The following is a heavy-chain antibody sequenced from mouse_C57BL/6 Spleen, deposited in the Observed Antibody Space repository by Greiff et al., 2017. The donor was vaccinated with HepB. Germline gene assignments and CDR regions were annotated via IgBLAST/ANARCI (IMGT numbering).Heavy chain of an antibody. CDR2: IDPEDGET. CDR1: GFNIKDYY. D-gene: IGHD1-1*01. J-gene: IGHJ3*01. CDR3: ARGGYYGSSYASAWFAY. Sequence: VHVKQSGAELVKPGASVKLSCTASGFNIKDYYMHWVKQRTEQGLEWIGRIDPEDGETKYAPKFQGKATITADTSSNTAYLQLSSLTSEDTAVYYCARGGYYGSSYASAWFAYWGQGTLVTVSA. V-gene: IGHV14-2*01.